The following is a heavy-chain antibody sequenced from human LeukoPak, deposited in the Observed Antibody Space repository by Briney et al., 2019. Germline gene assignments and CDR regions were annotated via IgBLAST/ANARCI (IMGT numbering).Heavy chain of an antibody. CDR3: ARLSVRDNWFDP. V-gene: IGHV4-59*01. D-gene: IGHD2/OR15-2a*01. CDR2: IYYSGSS. Sequence: PSETLSLTCNVSGGSISGYHWSWIRQPPGKGLEWLGYIYYSGSSNYNPSLKSRVTISADTSKNQFSLKLSSVTAADTAVYYCARLSVRDNWFDPWGQGTLVTVSS. J-gene: IGHJ5*02. CDR1: GGSISGYH.